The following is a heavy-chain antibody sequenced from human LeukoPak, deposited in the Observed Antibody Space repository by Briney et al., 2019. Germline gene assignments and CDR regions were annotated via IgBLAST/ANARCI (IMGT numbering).Heavy chain of an antibody. D-gene: IGHD3-10*01. Sequence: GGSLRLSCAASGFTFSSYSMNWVRQAPGKGLEWVSSISSSSSYIYYADSVKGRFTISRDNAKNSLYLQMNSLRAEDTAVYYCARDPSLWFGESDAFDIWGQGTMVTVSS. J-gene: IGHJ3*02. CDR2: ISSSSSYI. V-gene: IGHV3-21*01. CDR3: ARDPSLWFGESDAFDI. CDR1: GFTFSSYS.